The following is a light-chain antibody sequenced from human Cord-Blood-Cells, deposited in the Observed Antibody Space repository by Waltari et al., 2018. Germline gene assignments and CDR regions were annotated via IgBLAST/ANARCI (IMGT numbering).Light chain of an antibody. CDR2: GAS. CDR3: QQYGSSPLT. J-gene: IGKJ4*01. V-gene: IGKV3-20*01. CDR1: QSVSSSY. Sequence: EIVLTQSPGTLSLSPGERATLSLRASQSVSSSYLAWSQQKPGQAPRLLIYGASSRATGIPDRFSGSGSGTDFTLTISRLEPEDFAVYYCQQYGSSPLTFGGGTKVEIK.